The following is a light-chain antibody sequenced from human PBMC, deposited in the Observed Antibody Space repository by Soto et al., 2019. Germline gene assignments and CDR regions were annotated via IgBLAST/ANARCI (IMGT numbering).Light chain of an antibody. J-gene: IGLJ2*01. CDR1: SSDVGGYNY. V-gene: IGLV2-11*01. CDR3: CSYAGRYRV. CDR2: DVS. Sequence: QSALTQPRSVSGSPGQSVTISCTGTSSDVGGYNYVSWYQHHPGKAPKLMIYDVSRRPSGVPDRFSGSKSGNTASLTISGLQAEDEADYYCCSYAGRYRVFAGGTKLTVL.